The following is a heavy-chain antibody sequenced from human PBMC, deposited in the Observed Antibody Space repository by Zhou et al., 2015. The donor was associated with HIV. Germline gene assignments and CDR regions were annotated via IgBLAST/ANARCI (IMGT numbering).Heavy chain of an antibody. CDR3: ARSSVNHDNAFDL. J-gene: IGHJ3*01. V-gene: IGHV1-69*01. D-gene: IGHD3-22*01. CDR2: IIPIFGTA. CDR1: GGTFSSYA. Sequence: QVQLVQSGAEVKKPGSSVKVSCKASGGTFSSYAISWVRQAPGQGLEWMGGIIPIFGTANYAQKFQGRVTITADESTSTAYMELSSLTSEDAALYFCARSSVNHDNAFDLWGQGTKVIVSS.